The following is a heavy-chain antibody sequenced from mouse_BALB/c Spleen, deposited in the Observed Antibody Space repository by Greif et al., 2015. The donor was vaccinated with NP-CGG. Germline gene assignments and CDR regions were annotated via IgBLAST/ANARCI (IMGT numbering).Heavy chain of an antibody. CDR2: IWXGGST. Sequence: QVQLKESGPGLVAPSQSLSITCTVSGFSLTSYGVHWVRQPPGKGLEWLGVIWXGGSTNYNSALMSRLSISKDNSKSQVFLEMNSLQTDDTAMYYCARDGYYAMDYWGQGTSVTVSS. J-gene: IGHJ4*01. V-gene: IGHV2-9*02. CDR1: GFSLTSYG. CDR3: ARDGYYAMDY.